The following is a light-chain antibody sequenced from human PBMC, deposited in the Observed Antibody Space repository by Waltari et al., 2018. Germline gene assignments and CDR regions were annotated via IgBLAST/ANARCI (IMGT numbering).Light chain of an antibody. CDR1: QDINNY. V-gene: IGKV1-27*01. CDR2: AAS. J-gene: IGKJ3*01. Sequence: DIQITQSPSSLSDSVGDRVTITCRASQDINNYLAWYQQKPGQIPKLLIYAASTLQSGVPSRFSGSGSGTDFTLTISSLQPEDVATYYCQNYNSVPLFTFGPGTKVDI. CDR3: QNYNSVPLFT.